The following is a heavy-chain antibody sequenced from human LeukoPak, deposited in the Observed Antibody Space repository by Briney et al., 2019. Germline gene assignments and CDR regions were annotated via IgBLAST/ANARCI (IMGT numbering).Heavy chain of an antibody. Sequence: PGGSLRLSCAASGFTFSSYAMSWVRQAPGKGLEWVSAISGSGGSTYYADSVKGRFTISRDNSKNTLYLQMNSLRAEDTAVYYCAKVDGIYYYYYYGMDVWGQGTTVTVSS. CDR2: ISGSGGST. CDR1: GFTFSSYA. CDR3: AKVDGIYYYYYYGMDV. J-gene: IGHJ6*02. V-gene: IGHV3-23*01. D-gene: IGHD1-26*01.